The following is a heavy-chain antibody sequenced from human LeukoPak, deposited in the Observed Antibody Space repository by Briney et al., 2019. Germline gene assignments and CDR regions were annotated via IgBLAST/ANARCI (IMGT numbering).Heavy chain of an antibody. D-gene: IGHD3-10*01. CDR3: ATITMVRGVSYYFDY. CDR1: GYTFTYYY. J-gene: IGHJ4*02. CDR2: VDPEDGET. V-gene: IGHV1-69-2*01. Sequence: ASVKISCKVSGYTFTYYYMHWVPQAPGKGLEWMGPVDPEDGETIYAEKFQGRVTITADTSTDTAYMELSSLRSEDTAVYYCATITMVRGVSYYFDYWGQGTLVTVSS.